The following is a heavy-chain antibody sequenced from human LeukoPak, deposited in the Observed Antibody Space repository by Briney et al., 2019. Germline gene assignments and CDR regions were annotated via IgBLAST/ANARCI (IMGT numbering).Heavy chain of an antibody. CDR1: VYTFTSYY. CDR3: ATAYNDGRVAFDI. Sequence: ASVKVSCKASVYTFTSYYMHWVRQAPGQGLEWMGIINPSGGSTSYAQKFQGRVTMTRDTSTSTVYMELSSLRSEDTAVYYCATAYNDGRVAFDIWGQGKMVTVSS. V-gene: IGHV1-46*01. CDR2: INPSGGST. J-gene: IGHJ3*02. D-gene: IGHD5-18*01.